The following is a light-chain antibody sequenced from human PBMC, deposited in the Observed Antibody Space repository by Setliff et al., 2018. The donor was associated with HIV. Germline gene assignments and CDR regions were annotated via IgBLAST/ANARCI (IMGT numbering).Light chain of an antibody. V-gene: IGLV2-23*02. CDR2: DVN. Sequence: QSALTQPASVSGSPGQSITISCTGSATVVGNYESVSWYQHHPGEVPKLIIYDVNKRPSGISNRFSGSKTGNSASLTISGLHTEDEADYYCCSYVSGDTWIFGGGTKVTVL. CDR1: ATVVGNYES. CDR3: CSYVSGDTWI. J-gene: IGLJ2*01.